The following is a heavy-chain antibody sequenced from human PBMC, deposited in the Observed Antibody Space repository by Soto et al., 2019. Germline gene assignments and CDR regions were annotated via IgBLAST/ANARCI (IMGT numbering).Heavy chain of an antibody. CDR3: AKLECSGGSCYSGRLVDYFYYYMDV. J-gene: IGHJ6*03. CDR2: ISGSGAKT. CDR1: GFTFDTYA. D-gene: IGHD2-15*01. Sequence: EVQLLESGGGLVQPGGSLRLSCAASGFTFDTYAMSWVRQAPGKGLEWVSAISGSGAKTYYADSVKGRFTISRDNSKNTLYLQMNSLRAEDTAVYDCAKLECSGGSCYSGRLVDYFYYYMDVWGKGTTVTVSS. V-gene: IGHV3-23*01.